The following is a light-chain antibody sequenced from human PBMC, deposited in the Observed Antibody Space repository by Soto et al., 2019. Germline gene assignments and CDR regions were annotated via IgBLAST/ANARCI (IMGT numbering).Light chain of an antibody. J-gene: IGKJ1*01. Sequence: EIVLTQSPGTLSLSPGERATLSCRASQSVSSSYLAWYQQKPGQAPRLLIYGASSRATGIPDRFSGSGSGTESSITISRLEPEDCAVYYWQQYGSSPRGPVGQGTKVEIK. CDR1: QSVSSSY. CDR3: QQYGSSPRGP. V-gene: IGKV3-20*01. CDR2: GAS.